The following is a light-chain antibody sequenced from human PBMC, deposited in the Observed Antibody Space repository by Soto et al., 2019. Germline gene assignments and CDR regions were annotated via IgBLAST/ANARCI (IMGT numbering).Light chain of an antibody. CDR1: QSLLYSTGRYY. V-gene: IGKV2-28*01. J-gene: IGKJ4*01. CDR2: LGS. CDR3: IQALQTPFT. Sequence: DIVMTQSPLSLPVTPGEPASISCRSSQSLLYSTGRYYLDWYLQKPGQSPQLLIYLGSHRASGVPDRFSGSGSGTDFTLTISRVEAEDVGIYYCIQALQTPFTFGGGTRVEIK.